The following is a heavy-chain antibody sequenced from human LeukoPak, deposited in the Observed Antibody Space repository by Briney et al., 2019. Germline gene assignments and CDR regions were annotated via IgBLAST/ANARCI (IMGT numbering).Heavy chain of an antibody. CDR2: IQYDGSNT. CDR1: GFTFSSYG. D-gene: IGHD6-13*01. J-gene: IGHJ4*02. Sequence: GGSLRLTCAASGFTFSSYGMHWVRQAPGKGLEWVAFIQYDGSNTYYGDSVKGRFTISRDNSKNTLYLQMNSLRAEDTAVYYCAKDLIAAAGIDYWGQGTLVTVSP. V-gene: IGHV3-30*02. CDR3: AKDLIAAAGIDY.